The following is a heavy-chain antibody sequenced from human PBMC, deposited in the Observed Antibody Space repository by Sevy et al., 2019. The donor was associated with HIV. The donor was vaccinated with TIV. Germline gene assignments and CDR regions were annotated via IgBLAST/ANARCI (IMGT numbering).Heavy chain of an antibody. Sequence: GGSLRLSCAASGFIFNSYAMSWVRQAPGKGLEWVSTISGHGGSTYYADSVKGRFTISRDSSRNTLDLQMNSLRAEDTAVYYCAGGLWSGFDYWGQGILVTVSS. CDR3: AGGLWSGFDY. CDR2: ISGHGGST. V-gene: IGHV3-23*01. D-gene: IGHD3-3*01. CDR1: GFIFNSYA. J-gene: IGHJ4*02.